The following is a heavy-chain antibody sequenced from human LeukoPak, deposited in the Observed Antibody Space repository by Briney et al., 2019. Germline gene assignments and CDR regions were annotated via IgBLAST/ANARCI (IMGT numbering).Heavy chain of an antibody. V-gene: IGHV4-34*01. CDR1: GGSFSGYY. CDR3: ARIQWLRYFDY. Sequence: SETLSLTRAVYGGSFSGYYWSWIRQPPGKGLEWIGEINHSGSTNYNPSLKSRVTISVDTSKNQFSLKLSSVTAADTAVYYCARIQWLRYFDYWGQGTLVTVSS. D-gene: IGHD5-12*01. CDR2: INHSGST. J-gene: IGHJ4*02.